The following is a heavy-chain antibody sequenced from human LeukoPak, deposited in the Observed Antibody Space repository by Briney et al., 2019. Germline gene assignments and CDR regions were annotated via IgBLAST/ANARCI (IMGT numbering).Heavy chain of an antibody. Sequence: SETLSLTCTVSGYSISSGYYWGWIRQPPGKGLEWIGSIYHSGSTYYNPSLKSRVTISVDTSKNQFSLKLSSVTAADTAVYYCAGNVDTAMGSFDYWGQGTLVTVSS. D-gene: IGHD5-18*01. CDR1: GYSISSGYY. CDR2: IYHSGST. J-gene: IGHJ4*02. V-gene: IGHV4-38-2*02. CDR3: AGNVDTAMGSFDY.